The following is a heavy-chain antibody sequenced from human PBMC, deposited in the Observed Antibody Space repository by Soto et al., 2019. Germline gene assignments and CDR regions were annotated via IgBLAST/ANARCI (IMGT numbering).Heavy chain of an antibody. Sequence: EVQLLESGGGLVQPGGSLRLSCAASGFTFSSYAMSWVRQAPGKGLEWGSAISGSGGSTYYADAVKGRFTISRDNSKNTLYLQMNSLRAEDTAVYYCAKAGGIAARSGPGYWGQGTLVTVSS. J-gene: IGHJ4*02. CDR1: GFTFSSYA. CDR3: AKAGGIAARSGPGY. D-gene: IGHD6-6*01. V-gene: IGHV3-23*01. CDR2: ISGSGGST.